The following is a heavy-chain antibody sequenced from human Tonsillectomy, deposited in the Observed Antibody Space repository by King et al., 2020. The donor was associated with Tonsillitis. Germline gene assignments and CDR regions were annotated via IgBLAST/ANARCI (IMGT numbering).Heavy chain of an antibody. J-gene: IGHJ4*02. Sequence: QLVQSGGGLVQPGGSLRLSCAASGFTFSSYWMAWVRQAPGKGLEWVGNIKEDGSLENYVDSVKGRFTISKDNAHNSLFLQMNSLRAEDTAVYYCARAGYSSGYDFWGKGTLVTVSS. CDR2: IKEDGSLE. V-gene: IGHV3-7*01. CDR3: ARAGYSSGYDF. D-gene: IGHD3-22*01. CDR1: GFTFSSYW.